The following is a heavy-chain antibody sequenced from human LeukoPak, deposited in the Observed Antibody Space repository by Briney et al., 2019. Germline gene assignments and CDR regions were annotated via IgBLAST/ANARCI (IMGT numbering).Heavy chain of an antibody. J-gene: IGHJ4*02. V-gene: IGHV3-20*04. Sequence: PGGSLRLSCAASGFTFDDYGMSWVRQAPGKGLEWVSGINWNGGSTGYADSVKGRFTISRDNTKNSLYLQMNSLRAEDTALYYCARVPPWFGELTGSNDYWGQGTLVTVSS. D-gene: IGHD3-10*01. CDR1: GFTFDDYG. CDR2: INWNGGST. CDR3: ARVPPWFGELTGSNDY.